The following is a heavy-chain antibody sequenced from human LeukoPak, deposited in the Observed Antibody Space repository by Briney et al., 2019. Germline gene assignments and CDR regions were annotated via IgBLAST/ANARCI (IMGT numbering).Heavy chain of an antibody. J-gene: IGHJ4*02. CDR1: GFTFSSFD. Sequence: GGSLRLSCAASGFTFSSFDMHWVRQPPGQGLEWVSVIYSGGSTYYADSVKGRFTISRDNSKNTLYLQMNSLRAEDTAVYYCARVGLAASVSENWGQGTLVTVSS. CDR2: IYSGGST. CDR3: ARVGLAASVSEN. V-gene: IGHV3-66*01. D-gene: IGHD2-15*01.